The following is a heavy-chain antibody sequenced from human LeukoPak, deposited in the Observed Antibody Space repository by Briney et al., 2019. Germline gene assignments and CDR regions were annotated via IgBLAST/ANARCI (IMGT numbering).Heavy chain of an antibody. CDR1: GGSISSYY. D-gene: IGHD4-17*01. J-gene: IGHJ4*02. V-gene: IGHV4-59*01. CDR3: ARTLTTVTYAGYFDY. Sequence: PSETLSLTCTVSGGSISSYYWSWIRQPPGKGLEWIGNLYYSGSAHYNPSLKSRVTISVDTSKNQFSLKLSSVTAADTAVYYCARTLTTVTYAGYFDYWGQGTLVTVSS. CDR2: LYYSGSA.